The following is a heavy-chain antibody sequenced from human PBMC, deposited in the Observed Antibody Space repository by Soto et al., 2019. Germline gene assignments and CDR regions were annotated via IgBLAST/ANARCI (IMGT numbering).Heavy chain of an antibody. J-gene: IGHJ1*01. D-gene: IGHD2-15*01. CDR2: IAYDSSKK. V-gene: IGHV3-30*03. CDR1: GFSFGYYA. CDR3: ASPYCSGGSCYLTEYFQY. Sequence: QVQLVESGGGVVQPGRSVRLSCAASGFSFGYYAMHWVRQAPGKGLEWVAVIAYDSSKKYYADSVKGRFTISRDNSKNTLYLQMNSLRDDDTAVYYCASPYCSGGSCYLTEYFQYWGQGTLVTVSS.